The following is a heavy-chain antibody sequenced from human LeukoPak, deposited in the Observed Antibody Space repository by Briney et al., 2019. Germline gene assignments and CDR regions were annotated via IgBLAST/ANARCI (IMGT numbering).Heavy chain of an antibody. CDR2: ISDDGSNK. J-gene: IGHJ4*02. V-gene: IGHV3-30*03. Sequence: GRSLRLSCAASGFTFSNYAMHWVRQAPGKGLEWVAVISDDGSNKYYGDSVKGRFTISRDNSKNTLDLQMNSLRAEDTAVYFCARASQWLAFDDWGQGTLVTVSS. CDR1: GFTFSNYA. D-gene: IGHD6-19*01. CDR3: ARASQWLAFDD.